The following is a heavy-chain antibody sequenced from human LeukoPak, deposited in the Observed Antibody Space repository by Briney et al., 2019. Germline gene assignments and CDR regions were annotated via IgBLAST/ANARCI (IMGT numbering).Heavy chain of an antibody. V-gene: IGHV4-30-4*01. CDR3: ARERVTWIQLEYYFDY. D-gene: IGHD5-18*01. J-gene: IGHJ4*02. CDR2: IYYSGST. CDR1: GGSISSGVYY. Sequence: SQTLSLTCTVSGGSISSGVYYWSWIRQPPGKGLEWIGYIYYSGSTYYNPSLKSRVTISVDTSKNQFSLKLSSVTAADTAVYYCARERVTWIQLEYYFDYWGQGTLVTVSS.